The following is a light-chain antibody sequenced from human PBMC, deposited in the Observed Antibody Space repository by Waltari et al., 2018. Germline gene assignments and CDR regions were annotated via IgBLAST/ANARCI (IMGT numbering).Light chain of an antibody. CDR1: QSVLYSSNNKNY. V-gene: IGKV4-1*01. CDR3: QQYYSTPT. Sequence: DIVMTQSPDSLAVSLGERATINCKSSQSVLYSSNNKNYLAWYQQKPGQPPKLLIYWASTRESGVPDRFSGSGSGTDFTLTISSLQAEDVAVYYCQQYYSTPTFGQGTRLDIK. J-gene: IGKJ5*01. CDR2: WAS.